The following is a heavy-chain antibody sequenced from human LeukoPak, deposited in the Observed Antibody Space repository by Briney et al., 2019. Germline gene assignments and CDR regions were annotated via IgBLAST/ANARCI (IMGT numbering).Heavy chain of an antibody. D-gene: IGHD3-3*01. CDR3: ARDNWRYDYYYYGMDV. CDR2: IYYSGST. V-gene: IGHV4-59*01. Sequence: SETLSLTCNVSGASMSGYYWSWFRQPPGKGLEWIGYIYYSGSTNYNPSLKSRVTISVDTSKNQFSLKLSSVTAADTAVYYCARDNWRYDYYYYGMDVWGQGTTVTVSS. J-gene: IGHJ6*02. CDR1: GASMSGYY.